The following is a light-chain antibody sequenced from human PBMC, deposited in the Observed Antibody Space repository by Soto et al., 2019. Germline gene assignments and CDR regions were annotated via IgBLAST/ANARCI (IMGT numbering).Light chain of an antibody. CDR1: SSNIGAGYD. CDR3: QSYDVRLTAYV. CDR2: GNI. Sequence: QSVLTQPPSVSGAPGQRVTFSCTGSSSNIGAGYDVHWYQQFPGTAPKLLISGNINRPSGIPDRFSGSKSGTSASLAITGLQTEDEADYYCQSYDVRLTAYVFGTGTKSPS. J-gene: IGLJ1*01. V-gene: IGLV1-40*01.